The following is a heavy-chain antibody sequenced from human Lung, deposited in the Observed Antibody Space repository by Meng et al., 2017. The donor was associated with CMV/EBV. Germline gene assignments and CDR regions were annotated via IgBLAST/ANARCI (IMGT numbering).Heavy chain of an antibody. J-gene: IGHJ5*02. CDR2: IRVYNGDT. Sequence: YTFPSYGINWVRQAPGQGLEWMGWIRVYNGDTKYAQKFQGRVTMTTDTSTSTAYMELRSLRSDDTAVYYCARRGPSYCGVDCLAWFDPWGQGTLVTVSS. CDR3: ARRGPSYCGVDCLAWFDP. V-gene: IGHV1-18*01. CDR1: YTFPSYG. D-gene: IGHD2-21*01.